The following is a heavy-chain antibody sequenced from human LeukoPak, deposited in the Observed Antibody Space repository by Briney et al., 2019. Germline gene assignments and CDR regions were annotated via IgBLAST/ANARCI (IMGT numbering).Heavy chain of an antibody. D-gene: IGHD3-10*01. CDR1: VGSLSSYY. V-gene: IGHV4-59*08. CDR3: VRSMVRGVLPSDY. CDR2: IYYSGST. J-gene: IGHJ4*02. Sequence: SETLSLTCTVSVGSLSSYYWSWLRQPPGKGLEWMGYIYYSGSTNYNPSLQSRVPISVVTSKNQFSLMLSSVTPANTAVYYCVRSMVRGVLPSDYWGQGTLVTVSS.